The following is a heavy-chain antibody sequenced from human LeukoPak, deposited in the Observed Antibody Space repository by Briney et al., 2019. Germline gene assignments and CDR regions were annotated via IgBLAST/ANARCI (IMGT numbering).Heavy chain of an antibody. D-gene: IGHD4-11*01. CDR1: GGSISSYY. Sequence: PSETLSLTCTVSGGSISSYYWSWIRQPPGKGLEWIGYIYYSGSTNYNPSLKSRVTISVDTSKNQFSLKLSSVTAADTAVYYCARAPWAYGNYVHAFDIWGHGTMVTVSS. J-gene: IGHJ3*02. V-gene: IGHV4-59*12. CDR2: IYYSGST. CDR3: ARAPWAYGNYVHAFDI.